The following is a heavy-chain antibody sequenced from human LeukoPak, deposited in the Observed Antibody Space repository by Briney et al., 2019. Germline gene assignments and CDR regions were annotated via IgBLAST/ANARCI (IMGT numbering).Heavy chain of an antibody. CDR1: GGSISSSSYY. D-gene: IGHD3-10*01. J-gene: IGHJ4*02. Sequence: SETLSLTCTVSGGSISSSSYYWGWIRQPPGKGLEWIGSIYYSGSTYYNPSLKSRVTISVDTSKNQFALKLSSVTAADTAAYYCARHNYGSGSYFDYWGQGTLVTVSS. CDR2: IYYSGST. V-gene: IGHV4-39*01. CDR3: ARHNYGSGSYFDY.